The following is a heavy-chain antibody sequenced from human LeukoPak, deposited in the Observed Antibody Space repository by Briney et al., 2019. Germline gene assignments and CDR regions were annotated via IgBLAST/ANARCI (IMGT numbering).Heavy chain of an antibody. CDR2: MNPNSGNT. V-gene: IGHV1-8*01. Sequence: ASVKVSCKASGYTFTSYDINWVRQATGQGLEWMGWMNPNSGNTGYAQKFQGRVTMTRNTSISTAYMELSSLRSEDTAVYYCARGHCSSTSCYHYYGMDVWGQGTTVTVSS. J-gene: IGHJ6*02. CDR1: GYTFTSYD. D-gene: IGHD2-2*01. CDR3: ARGHCSSTSCYHYYGMDV.